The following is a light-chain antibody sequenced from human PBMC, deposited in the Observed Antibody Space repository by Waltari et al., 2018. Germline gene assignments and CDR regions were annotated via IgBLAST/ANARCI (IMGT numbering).Light chain of an antibody. J-gene: IGLJ3*02. CDR1: PSNVGGNT. CDR3: AVWDDSLSGPG. CDR2: TNN. Sequence: SALQPPLSSSGTPGPRRTISCSRPPSNVGGNTVNWYQHPPGTPPKLLIYTNNQRPSGVPDRFSGSKSGTSASLAISGLQSEDEADYYCAVWDDSLSGPGFGGGTKVTVL. V-gene: IGLV1-44*01.